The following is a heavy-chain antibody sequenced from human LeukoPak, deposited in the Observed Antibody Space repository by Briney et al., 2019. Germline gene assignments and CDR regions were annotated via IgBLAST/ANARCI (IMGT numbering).Heavy chain of an antibody. Sequence: GESLKISCKGSGYRFTSYWIGWVRQMPGKGLEWMGIIYPGDSDTRYSPSFQGQVTISADKSISTAYLQWSSLKASDTAMYYCARGSSIAAAGELNWFDPWGQGTLVTVSS. CDR1: GYRFTSYW. J-gene: IGHJ5*02. V-gene: IGHV5-51*01. CDR3: ARGSSIAAAGELNWFDP. D-gene: IGHD6-13*01. CDR2: IYPGDSDT.